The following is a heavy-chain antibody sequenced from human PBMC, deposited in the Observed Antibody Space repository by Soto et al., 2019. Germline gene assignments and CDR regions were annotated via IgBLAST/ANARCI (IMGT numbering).Heavy chain of an antibody. D-gene: IGHD4-4*01. CDR1: GFTFSTYS. Sequence: EVQLVESGGGLVKPGGSLRLSCAASGFTFSTYSMNWVRQAPGKGLEWVSSISSSSSYIYYADSVKGRFTISRDNAKNSQYLQMNSLRAEDTAVYYCAGSKPTDTYEGMDVWGQGTTVTVSS. V-gene: IGHV3-21*01. J-gene: IGHJ6*02. CDR3: AGSKPTDTYEGMDV. CDR2: ISSSSSYI.